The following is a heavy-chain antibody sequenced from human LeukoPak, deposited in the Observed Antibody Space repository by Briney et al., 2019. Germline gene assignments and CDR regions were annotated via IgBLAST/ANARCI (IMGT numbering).Heavy chain of an antibody. CDR3: EKPRGVGANWFDP. Sequence: GGSLRLAWAAAGFTFSSYGMRWVRQAPGKGLEWVSASSGSVGSTYYADSVKGRFTISRDNSKNTLYLQMNSLRAEDTAVYYCEKPRGVGANWFDPWGQGTLVTVSS. D-gene: IGHD1-26*01. CDR1: GFTFSSYG. CDR2: SSGSVGST. V-gene: IGHV3-23*01. J-gene: IGHJ5*02.